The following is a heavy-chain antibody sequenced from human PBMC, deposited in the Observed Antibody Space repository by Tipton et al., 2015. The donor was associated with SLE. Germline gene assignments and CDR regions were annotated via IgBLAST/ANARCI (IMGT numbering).Heavy chain of an antibody. D-gene: IGHD3-16*01. J-gene: IGHJ6*02. CDR1: GYIFTRYG. CDR2: ISTYNGNT. Sequence: QLVQSGPEVKKPGASVKVSCKASGYIFTRYGISWVRQAPGQGLEWMGWISTYNGNTNYAQKFQVRVTMTTDTSTSTVYMELRSLRSDDTAVYYCARDRVTFGEFCMDVWGQGTTVTVSS. CDR3: ARDRVTFGEFCMDV. V-gene: IGHV1-18*01.